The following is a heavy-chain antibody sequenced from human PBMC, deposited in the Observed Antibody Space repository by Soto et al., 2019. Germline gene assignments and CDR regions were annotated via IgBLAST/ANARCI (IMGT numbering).Heavy chain of an antibody. CDR1: GGSFSGYY. CDR2: INHSGST. Sequence: SETLSLTCAVYGGSFSGYYWSWIRQPPGKGLEWIGEINHSGSTNYNPSLKSRATISVDTSKNQFSLKLSSVTAADTAVYYCAREFRGSHVNWFDPWGQGTLVTVSS. V-gene: IGHV4-34*01. J-gene: IGHJ5*02. CDR3: AREFRGSHVNWFDP. D-gene: IGHD1-26*01.